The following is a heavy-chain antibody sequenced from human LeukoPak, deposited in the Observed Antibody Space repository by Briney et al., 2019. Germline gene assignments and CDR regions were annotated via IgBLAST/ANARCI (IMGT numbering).Heavy chain of an antibody. V-gene: IGHV3-21*01. CDR3: ARSMQVNGDYVWYYFDY. CDR1: GFTFSRYT. D-gene: IGHD4-17*01. J-gene: IGHJ4*02. CDR2: ISSNSGFK. Sequence: PGGSLRLSCAASGFTFSRYTMNLVRQAPGKGLELVSSISSNSGFKKYADSLKGRFTISRDNAKNSLYLQMNSLRAEDTAVYYCARSMQVNGDYVWYYFDYWGQGTLVTVSS.